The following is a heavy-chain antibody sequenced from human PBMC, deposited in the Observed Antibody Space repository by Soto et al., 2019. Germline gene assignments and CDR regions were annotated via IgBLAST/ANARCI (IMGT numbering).Heavy chain of an antibody. CDR2: IYYNGYT. CDR1: GGSISGYY. Sequence: SETLSLTCSVSGGSISGYYWSWIRQPPGKGLEWIGYIYYNGYTIYSPSLNSRVTISVDTSKNQFSLKLTSVTAADTAVYYCARTTVRGVHFDYWGPGTLVTVSS. CDR3: ARTTVRGVHFDY. J-gene: IGHJ4*02. V-gene: IGHV4-59*08. D-gene: IGHD3-10*01.